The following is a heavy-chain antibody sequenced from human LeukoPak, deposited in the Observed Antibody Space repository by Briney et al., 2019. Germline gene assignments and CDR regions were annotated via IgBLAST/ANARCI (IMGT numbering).Heavy chain of an antibody. Sequence: GGSLRLSCAASGFTFSSYAMSWVRQAPGKGLEWVSAISGSGGSTYYADSVKGRFTISRDNSKNTLYLQMNSLRAEDTAVYYCAKDYYDSSGYYLRGQYYFDYWGQGTLVTVSS. CDR3: AKDYYDSSGYYLRGQYYFDY. J-gene: IGHJ4*02. V-gene: IGHV3-23*01. D-gene: IGHD3-22*01. CDR2: ISGSGGST. CDR1: GFTFSSYA.